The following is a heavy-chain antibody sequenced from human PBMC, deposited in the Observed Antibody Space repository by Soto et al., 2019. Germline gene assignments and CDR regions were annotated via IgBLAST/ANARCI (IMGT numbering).Heavy chain of an antibody. CDR2: ISGSGGST. J-gene: IGHJ4*02. CDR1: GFTFSSYA. Sequence: GGSLRLSCAASGFTFSSYAMSWVRQAPGKGLEWVSAISGSGGSTYYADSVKGRFTISRDNSKNTLYLQMNSLRAEDTAVYYCAKVEPAYYYDSSGYYYGTDYWGQGTLVTVSS. D-gene: IGHD3-22*01. V-gene: IGHV3-23*01. CDR3: AKVEPAYYYDSSGYYYGTDY.